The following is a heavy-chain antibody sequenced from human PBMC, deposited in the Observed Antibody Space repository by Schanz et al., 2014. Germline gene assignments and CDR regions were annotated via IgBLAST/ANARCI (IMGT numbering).Heavy chain of an antibody. CDR2: IIPIHGIV. J-gene: IGHJ4*02. CDR3: ARGRGFYDY. V-gene: IGHV1-69*04. Sequence: QVQLVQSGAEVKKPGSSMKVSCKAFGGTFSTYPINWLRQAPGQGLEWMGRIIPIHGIVNYAQRFQDRVRITADKSTSTAYMELSSLTSEDTAVHYCARGRGFYDYWGQGTLVIVSS. CDR1: GGTFSTYP. D-gene: IGHD3-10*01.